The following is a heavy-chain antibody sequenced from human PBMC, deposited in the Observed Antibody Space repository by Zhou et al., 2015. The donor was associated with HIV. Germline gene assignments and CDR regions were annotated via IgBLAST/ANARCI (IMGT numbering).Heavy chain of an antibody. D-gene: IGHD3-22*01. Sequence: QVQLVQSGTEVKKPGSSVRVSCRTSGGTFGGSEISWVRQVSGQGLEWMGGITPMFEIDKYAQKFRTRLIITVDKFTSTAYMELSSLTSEDTAIYFCARSSVNHENAFDIWGQGTNVIVSP. J-gene: IGHJ3*02. V-gene: IGHV1-69*17. CDR2: ITPMFEID. CDR1: GGTFGGSE. CDR3: ARSSVNHENAFDI.